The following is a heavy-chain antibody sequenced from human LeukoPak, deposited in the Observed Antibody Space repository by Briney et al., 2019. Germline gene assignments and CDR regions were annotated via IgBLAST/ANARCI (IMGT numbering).Heavy chain of an antibody. J-gene: IGHJ4*02. D-gene: IGHD4-17*01. CDR1: GFTFSSYA. Sequence: GGSLRLSCAASGFTFSSYAMSWVRRAPGQGLEWVSAISGSGGSTYYADSVKGRFTISRDNAKNSLYLQMNSLRAEDTAVYYCARASLTVTPLFDYWGQGTLVTVSS. CDR2: ISGSGGST. V-gene: IGHV3-23*01. CDR3: ARASLTVTPLFDY.